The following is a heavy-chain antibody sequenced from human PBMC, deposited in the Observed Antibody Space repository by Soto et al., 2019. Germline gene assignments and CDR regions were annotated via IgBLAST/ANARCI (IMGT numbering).Heavy chain of an antibody. D-gene: IGHD4-17*01. J-gene: IGHJ4*02. CDR1: GFTFSSHW. CDR2: ISSSSSTI. Sequence: GGSLRLSCAASGFTFSSHWMNWVRQAPGKGLEWVSYISSSSSTIYYADSVKGRFTISRDNAKNSLYLQMNSLRAEDTAVYYCAALTTPIDDSDRSYWGQGTLVTVSS. CDR3: AALTTPIDDSDRSY. V-gene: IGHV3-48*01.